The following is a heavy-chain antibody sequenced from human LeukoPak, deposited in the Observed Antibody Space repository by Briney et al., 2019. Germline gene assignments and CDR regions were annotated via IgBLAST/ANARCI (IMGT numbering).Heavy chain of an antibody. J-gene: IGHJ4*02. D-gene: IGHD2-15*01. V-gene: IGHV1-2*02. CDR3: AKEGDCSGGTCFDH. CDR2: INPNNGVT. Sequence: ASVKVSRKASGYTFTRYYMHWVRQAPGQGLEWMGWINPNNGVTNYAQNFQGRVTNTRDKSISTAYMELSRLRADDTALYYCAKEGDCSGGTCFDHWGQGTLVTVSS. CDR1: GYTFTRYY.